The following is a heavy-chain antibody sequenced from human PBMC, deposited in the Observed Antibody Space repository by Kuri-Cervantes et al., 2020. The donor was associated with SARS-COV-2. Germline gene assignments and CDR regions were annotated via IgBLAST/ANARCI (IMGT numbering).Heavy chain of an antibody. D-gene: IGHD6-6*01. J-gene: IGHJ4*02. CDR1: GYTFTSYD. V-gene: IGHV1-8*01. CDR2: MNPNSGIA. Sequence: AEHVSCKASGYTFTSYDINWVRQATGQGLEWMGWMNPNSGIAGYAQKFQGRVTLTRDTSIGTAYMELSSLRSEDTAVYYCAFVPPSSTHYAYWGQGTLVTVSS. CDR3: AFVPPSSTHYAY.